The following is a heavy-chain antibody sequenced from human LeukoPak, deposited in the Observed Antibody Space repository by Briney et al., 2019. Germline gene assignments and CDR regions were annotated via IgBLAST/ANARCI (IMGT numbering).Heavy chain of an antibody. CDR2: INPSGGST. CDR3: ARDRRIVVVPAAMGY. D-gene: IGHD2-2*01. V-gene: IGHV1-46*01. CDR1: GYTFTSYY. J-gene: IGHJ4*02. Sequence: ASVKVSCKASGYTFTSYYMHWVRQAPGQGLEWMGIINPSGGSTSYAQKFQGRVTMTRDTSTSTVYMELSRLRSDDTAVYYCARDRRIVVVPAAMGYRGQGTLVTVSS.